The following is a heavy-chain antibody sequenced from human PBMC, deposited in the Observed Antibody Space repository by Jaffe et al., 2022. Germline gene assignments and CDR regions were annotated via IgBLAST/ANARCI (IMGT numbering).Heavy chain of an antibody. J-gene: IGHJ4*02. CDR3: AKDNVAVGLRFLEWLLV. V-gene: IGHV3-23*01. Sequence: EVQLLESGGGLVQPGGSLRLSCAASGFTFSSYAMSWVRQAPGKGLEWVSAISGSGGSTYYADSVKGRFTISRDNSKNTLYLQMNSLRAEDTAVYYCAKDNVAVGLRFLEWLLVWGQGTLVTVSS. CDR1: GFTFSSYA. D-gene: IGHD3-3*01. CDR2: ISGSGGST.